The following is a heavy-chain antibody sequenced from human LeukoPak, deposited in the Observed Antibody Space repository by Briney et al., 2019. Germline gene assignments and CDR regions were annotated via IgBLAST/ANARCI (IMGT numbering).Heavy chain of an antibody. CDR3: ARLPGFRDAFDI. Sequence: PSETLSLTCTVSGGSISSYYWSWIRQPLAKGLEWIGYIYYSGSTKYNPSLKSRVTISVDTSKNQFSLKLTSVTAADTAVYYCARLPGFRDAFDIWGQGTMVTVSS. J-gene: IGHJ3*02. CDR2: IYYSGST. CDR1: GGSISSYY. V-gene: IGHV4-59*08.